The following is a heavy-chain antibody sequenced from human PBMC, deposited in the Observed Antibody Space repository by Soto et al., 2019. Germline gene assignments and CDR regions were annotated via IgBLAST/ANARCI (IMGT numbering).Heavy chain of an antibody. CDR2: ISGSGGST. CDR3: ARDAAGRFLTYYYYMDV. Sequence: GGSLRLSCAASGFTFSSYAMSWVRQAPGKGLEWVSAISGSGGSTYYADSVKGRFTISRDNSKNTLYLQMNSLRAEDTAVYYCARDAAGRFLTYYYYMDVWGKGTTVTVSS. D-gene: IGHD3-3*01. V-gene: IGHV3-23*01. J-gene: IGHJ6*03. CDR1: GFTFSSYA.